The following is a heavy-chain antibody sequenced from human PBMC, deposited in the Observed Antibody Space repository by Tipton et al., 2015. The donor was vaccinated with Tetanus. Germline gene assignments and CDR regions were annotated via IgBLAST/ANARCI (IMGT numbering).Heavy chain of an antibody. CDR3: ARVGYYGSGSED. CDR1: GYTFTDYY. D-gene: IGHD3-10*01. CDR2: INPNNGGT. J-gene: IGHJ4*02. V-gene: IGHV1-2*02. Sequence: QLVQSGAEVKKPGASVKVSCKASGYTFTDYYLHWVRQAPGQGLEWMGWINPNNGGTTYAQKFQGRVTMTRNTSISTAYMELSSLRSEDTAVYYWARVGYYGSGSEDWGQGTLVPVSS.